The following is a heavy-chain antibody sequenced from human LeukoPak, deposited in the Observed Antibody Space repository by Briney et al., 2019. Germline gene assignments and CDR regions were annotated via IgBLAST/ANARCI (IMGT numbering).Heavy chain of an antibody. V-gene: IGHV3-11*04. CDR1: GFTVSSDY. J-gene: IGHJ6*03. CDR3: ARPIAAPGYYYMDV. Sequence: GGSLRLSCTVSGFTVSSDYMSWIRQAPGKGLEWVSYISSSGSTIYYADSVKGRFTISRDNAKNSLYLQMNSLRAEDTAVYYCARPIAAPGYYYMDVWGKGTTVTVSS. CDR2: ISSSGSTI. D-gene: IGHD7-27*01.